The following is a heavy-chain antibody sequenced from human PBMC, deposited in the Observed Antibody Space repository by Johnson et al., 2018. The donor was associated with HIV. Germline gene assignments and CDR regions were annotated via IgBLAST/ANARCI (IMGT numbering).Heavy chain of an antibody. CDR1: GVNFRPYP. CDR2: ISGSVGSK. V-gene: IGHV3-23*04. CDR3: AKSFGDYNDDPFDI. D-gene: IGHD4-17*01. Sequence: VQLVESGGGLVQPGGSLKLSCAASGVNFRPYPMTWVRQAPGKGLEWVSAISGSVGSKYYADSVKGRFTISRDNSKFTFSLHMNHLRFEDTAIYYCAKSFGDYNDDPFDIWGQGTMVTVSS. J-gene: IGHJ3*02.